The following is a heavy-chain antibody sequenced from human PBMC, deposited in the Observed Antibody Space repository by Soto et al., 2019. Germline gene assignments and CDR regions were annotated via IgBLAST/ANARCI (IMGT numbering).Heavy chain of an antibody. Sequence: GGSLRLSCSASGFTFSSYVMHWVRQAPGKGLEYVSAISSNGGSTYYADSVKGRFTISRDNSKNTLYLQMSSLRAEDTAVYYCVKDRGPIAAAGPFDYWGQGTLVTVSS. CDR1: GFTFSSYV. CDR3: VKDRGPIAAAGPFDY. V-gene: IGHV3-64D*06. D-gene: IGHD6-13*01. J-gene: IGHJ4*02. CDR2: ISSNGGST.